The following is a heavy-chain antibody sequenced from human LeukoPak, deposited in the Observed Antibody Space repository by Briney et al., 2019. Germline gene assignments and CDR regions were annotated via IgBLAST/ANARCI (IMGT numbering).Heavy chain of an antibody. Sequence: GASVKVSCKASGGTFSSYAISWVRQMPGKGLEWMGRIDPSDSYTNYSPSFQGHVTISADKSISTAYLQWSSLKASDTAMYYCARHRVHSSSGYYYYGMDVWGQGTTVTVSS. CDR1: GGTFSSYA. CDR2: IDPSDSYT. CDR3: ARHRVHSSSGYYYYGMDV. D-gene: IGHD6-6*01. J-gene: IGHJ6*02. V-gene: IGHV5-10-1*01.